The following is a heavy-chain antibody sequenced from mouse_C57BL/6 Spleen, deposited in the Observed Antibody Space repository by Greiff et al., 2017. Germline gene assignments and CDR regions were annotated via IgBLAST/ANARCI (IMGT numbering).Heavy chain of an antibody. CDR2: IWRGGST. Sequence: VQLQQSGPGLVQPSQSLSITCPVSGFSLTSYGVHWVRQSPGKGLEWLGVIWRGGSTDYNAAFMSRLSITKDNSKSQVFFKMNSLQADDTAIYYCAKKGDYYGSSYGYFDVWGTGTTVTVSS. J-gene: IGHJ1*03. CDR3: AKKGDYYGSSYGYFDV. CDR1: GFSLTSYG. D-gene: IGHD1-1*01. V-gene: IGHV2-5*01.